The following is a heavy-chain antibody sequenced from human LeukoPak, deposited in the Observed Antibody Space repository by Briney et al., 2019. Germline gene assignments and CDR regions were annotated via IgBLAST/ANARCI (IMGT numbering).Heavy chain of an antibody. CDR2: IYSSGST. CDR1: GGSISSYY. Sequence: SETLSLTCTVSGGSISSYYWSWIRQPAGRGLEWIGRIYSSGSTKYNPSLKSRITMSLDTSKNQFSLRLSSVSAADTAVYYCARETVPPDGAFVIWGQGTMVTVSS. CDR3: ARETVPPDGAFVI. V-gene: IGHV4-4*07. J-gene: IGHJ3*02. D-gene: IGHD2-2*01.